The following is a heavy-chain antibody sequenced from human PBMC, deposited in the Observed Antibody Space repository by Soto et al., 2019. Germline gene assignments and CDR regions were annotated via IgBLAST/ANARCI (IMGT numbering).Heavy chain of an antibody. J-gene: IGHJ3*02. V-gene: IGHV4-30-2*01. CDR3: ARGQGGFLEWDDAFDI. Sequence: SETLSLTCAVSGGSISSGDYSWSWIRQPAGKGLKWIGYIYHSGSTYYNPSLKSRVTISVDRSKNQFSLKLSSVTAADTAVYYCARGQGGFLEWDDAFDIGGQGTMVT. D-gene: IGHD3-3*01. CDR2: IYHSGST. CDR1: GGSISSGDYS.